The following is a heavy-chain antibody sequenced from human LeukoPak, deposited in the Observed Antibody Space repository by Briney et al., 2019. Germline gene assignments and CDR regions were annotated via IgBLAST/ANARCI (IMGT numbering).Heavy chain of an antibody. CDR3: ARGGNYVPY. J-gene: IGHJ4*02. V-gene: IGHV4-31*03. D-gene: IGHD4-11*01. Sequence: SETLSLTCTVSGGSISSGGYYWTWIRQHPGKGLEWIGNIYYSGSTYYNSSLESRLTMSVDTSKNQFSLTLSSVTAADTAVYYCARGGNYVPYWGQGTLVTVSS. CDR2: IYYSGST. CDR1: GGSISSGGYY.